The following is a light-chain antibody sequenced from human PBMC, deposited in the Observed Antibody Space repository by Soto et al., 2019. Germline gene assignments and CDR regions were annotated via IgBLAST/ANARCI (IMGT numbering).Light chain of an antibody. J-gene: IGKJ3*01. CDR1: QSINIY. CDR2: GAT. V-gene: IGKV1-39*01. CDR3: HESPSGPPFT. Sequence: DIQMNQSPSSLSASVGDRVTIACRATQSINIYLNWYQQKPGKAPKLLIYGATTLQSGVPSRFSDDGSGTNINLTTSSPQPEDFATDYCHESPSGPPFTFGPGTKVDIK.